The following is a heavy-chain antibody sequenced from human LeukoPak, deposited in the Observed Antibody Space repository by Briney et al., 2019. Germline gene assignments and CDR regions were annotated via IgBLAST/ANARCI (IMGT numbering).Heavy chain of an antibody. D-gene: IGHD2-2*02. CDR1: GGSISSGSYY. CDR3: ARTGYQLLYGAFDY. J-gene: IGHJ4*02. CDR2: IYTSGST. V-gene: IGHV4-61*02. Sequence: SQTLSLTCTVSGGSISSGSYYWSWIRQPAGKGLEWIGRIYTSGSTNYNPSLKSRVTISADTSKNQFSLKLSSVTAADTAVYYCARTGYQLLYGAFDYWGQGTLVTVSS.